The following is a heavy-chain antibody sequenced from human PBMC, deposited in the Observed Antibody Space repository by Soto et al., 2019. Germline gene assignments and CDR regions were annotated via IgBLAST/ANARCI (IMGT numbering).Heavy chain of an antibody. CDR3: ARQGSNYYDSSGYPFDE. D-gene: IGHD3-22*01. CDR1: GYSFTSYW. V-gene: IGHV5-51*01. Sequence: GDSLKISCKGSGYSFTSYWIGWVRQMPGKGLEWMGIIYPGDSDTRYSPSFQGQVTISADKFISTAYLQWSSLKASDTAMYYCARQGSNYYDSSGYPFDEWGQGTLGNVSS. CDR2: IYPGDSDT. J-gene: IGHJ4*02.